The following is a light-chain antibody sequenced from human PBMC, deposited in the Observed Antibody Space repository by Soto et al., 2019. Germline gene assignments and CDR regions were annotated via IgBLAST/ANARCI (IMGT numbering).Light chain of an antibody. CDR3: SSFTGSSIYV. CDR2: EVS. CDR1: SRDVGSFNL. J-gene: IGLJ1*01. V-gene: IGLV2-18*02. Sequence: PPRSGAGSPGQAVIISCSGTSRDVGSFNLVSGYQQPPGTAPKLMIYEVSNRPSGVPDRFSGSKSGNTASLTISGLQVEDEADYYCSSFTGSSIYVFGTGTKVTVL.